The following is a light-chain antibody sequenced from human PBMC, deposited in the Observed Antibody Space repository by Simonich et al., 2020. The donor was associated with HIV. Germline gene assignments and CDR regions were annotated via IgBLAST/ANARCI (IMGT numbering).Light chain of an antibody. Sequence: DIVMTQSPDSLAVSLGGRATINCKSNQSVLYSSNNKNYLAWYQQKPGHAPDVLINWASTREAGVPDRFSGSGSGTDFTLTISSLQAEDVAVYYCQQYYSTPPTFGGGTKVEIK. V-gene: IGKV4-1*01. CDR2: WAS. CDR1: QSVLYSSNNKNY. J-gene: IGKJ4*01. CDR3: QQYYSTPPT.